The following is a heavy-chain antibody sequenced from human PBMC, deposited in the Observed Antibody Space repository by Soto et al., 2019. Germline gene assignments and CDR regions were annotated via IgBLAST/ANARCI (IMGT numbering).Heavy chain of an antibody. CDR1: GFTFSSHT. CDR3: AKNPGYYYDSTGYHFDY. V-gene: IGHV3-23*01. CDR2: ISGSGGGT. Sequence: GGSLRLSCAASGFTFSSHTMNWVRQAPGKGLEWVSTISGSGGGTYYADSVKGRFTISRDNSKNTLYLQMNSLRAEDTAVYYCAKNPGYYYDSTGYHFDYWGQGTLVTVSS. J-gene: IGHJ4*02. D-gene: IGHD3-22*01.